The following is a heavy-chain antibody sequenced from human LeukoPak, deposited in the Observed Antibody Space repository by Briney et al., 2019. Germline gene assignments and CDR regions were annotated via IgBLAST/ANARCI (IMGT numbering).Heavy chain of an antibody. Sequence: GGSLRLSCAASGFTFSSYWMSWVRQAPGKGLEWVANIKQDGSEKYYVDSVKGRFTISRDNAKNSLYLQMNSLRAEDTAVYYCAREGGSGIVLMVYAHIDYWGQGTLVTVSS. D-gene: IGHD2-8*01. CDR3: AREGGSGIVLMVYAHIDY. CDR2: IKQDGSEK. CDR1: GFTFSSYW. V-gene: IGHV3-7*01. J-gene: IGHJ4*02.